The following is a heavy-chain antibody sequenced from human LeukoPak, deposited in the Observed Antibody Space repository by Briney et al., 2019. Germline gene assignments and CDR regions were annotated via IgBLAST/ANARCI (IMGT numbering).Heavy chain of an antibody. CDR2: IYYSGST. V-gene: IGHV4-61*01. D-gene: IGHD3-3*01. CDR3: ASHLYDFWSGSPYYFDY. CDR1: GGSVSSGSYY. Sequence: SETLSLTCTVSGGSVSSGSYYWRWIRQPPGTGLEWLGYIYYSGSTNYNPSLKSRVTISVDTSKNQFSLKLSSVTAADTAVYYCASHLYDFWSGSPYYFDYWGQGTLVTASS. J-gene: IGHJ4*02.